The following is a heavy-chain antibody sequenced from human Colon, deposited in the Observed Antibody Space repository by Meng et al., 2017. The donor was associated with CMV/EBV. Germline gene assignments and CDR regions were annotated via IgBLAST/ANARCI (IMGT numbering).Heavy chain of an antibody. Sequence: GGSLRLSCAASGFTFSSYDMHWVRQATGKGLEWVSAIGTAGDTYYPGSVKGRFTISRENAKNSLYLQMNSLRAGDTAVYYCAKDVGYSGYEALDYWGQGTLVTVSS. V-gene: IGHV3-13*01. CDR2: IGTAGDT. D-gene: IGHD5-12*01. CDR3: AKDVGYSGYEALDY. CDR1: GFTFSSYD. J-gene: IGHJ4*02.